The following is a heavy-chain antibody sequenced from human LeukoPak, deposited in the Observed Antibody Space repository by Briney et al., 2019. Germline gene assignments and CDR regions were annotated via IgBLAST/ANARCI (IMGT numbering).Heavy chain of an antibody. Sequence: SETLSFTCTVSGGSISSYYWSWIRQPPGKGLEWIGYIYYSGSTNYDPSLKSRVTISVDTSKNQFSLKLSSVTAADTAVYYCARDSRGWSPNYYYYYGMDVWGQGTTVTVSS. V-gene: IGHV4-59*01. CDR2: IYYSGST. CDR3: ARDSRGWSPNYYYYYGMDV. CDR1: GGSISSYY. J-gene: IGHJ6*02. D-gene: IGHD6-19*01.